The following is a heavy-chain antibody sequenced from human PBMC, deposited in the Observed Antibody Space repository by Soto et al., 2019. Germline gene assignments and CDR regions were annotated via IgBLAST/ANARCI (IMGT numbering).Heavy chain of an antibody. Sequence: EVQLVESGGGLVKPGGSLRLSCAASGFTFSSYSMNWVRQAPGKGLEWVSSISSSSSYIYYADSVKGRFTISRDNAKNYPYHQKNNLRGEDKAVYYYSTERRPPPVTLTLCYYYYYYGMDVWGQGTTVTVSS. V-gene: IGHV3-21*01. CDR1: GFTFSSYS. CDR2: ISSSSSYI. J-gene: IGHJ6*02. D-gene: IGHD3-16*01. CDR3: STERRPPPVTLTLCYYYYYYGMDV.